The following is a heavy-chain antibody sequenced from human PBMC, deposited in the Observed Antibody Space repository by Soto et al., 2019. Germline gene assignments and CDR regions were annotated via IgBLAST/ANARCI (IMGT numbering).Heavy chain of an antibody. Sequence: PSETLSLTCTVSGDSISAYSWCWVRQPPGKGLEWIGNIHYNGNTKYNPSLKSRVSMSVDTSKNQFSLRLISVTAADTAKYFCAREGNLGRWLQPLDFWGQGTLVTVSS. D-gene: IGHD5-12*01. CDR1: GDSISAYS. V-gene: IGHV4-59*01. CDR3: AREGNLGRWLQPLDF. CDR2: IHYNGNT. J-gene: IGHJ4*02.